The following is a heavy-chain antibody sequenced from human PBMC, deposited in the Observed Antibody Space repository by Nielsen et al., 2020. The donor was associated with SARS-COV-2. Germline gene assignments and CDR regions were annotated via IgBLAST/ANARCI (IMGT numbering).Heavy chain of an antibody. Sequence: GGSLRLSCAASGFPFSVLAMGWVRQAPGKGLDWVSVISNTGGTTYYADSVRGRFTISRDNSKNTLYLQMDSLRAEDTAVYYCAKDLGAFDFWGQGTLVTVSS. CDR1: GFPFSVLA. D-gene: IGHD1-26*01. CDR3: AKDLGAFDF. J-gene: IGHJ4*02. CDR2: ISNTGGTT. V-gene: IGHV3-23*01.